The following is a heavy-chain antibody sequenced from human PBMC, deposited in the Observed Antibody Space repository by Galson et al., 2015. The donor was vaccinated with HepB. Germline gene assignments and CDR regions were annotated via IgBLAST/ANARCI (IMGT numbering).Heavy chain of an antibody. J-gene: IGHJ2*01. CDR2: ISFSGST. D-gene: IGHD6-19*01. Sequence: TLSLTCTVSGGSISSGDYYWTWIRQPPGKGLAWIGHISFSGSTYYNPSLKSRLIISGDTSKNQFSLNLSSVTAADTAMYYCVCRKSSGWTRHWYFDLWGRGTLVTVSS. CDR1: GGSISSGDYY. CDR3: VCRKSSGWTRHWYFDL. V-gene: IGHV4-30-4*01.